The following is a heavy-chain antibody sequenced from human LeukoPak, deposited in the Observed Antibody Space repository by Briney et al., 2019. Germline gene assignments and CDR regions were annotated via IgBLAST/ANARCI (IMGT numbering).Heavy chain of an antibody. CDR3: ARDLSGYFDY. D-gene: IGHD3-22*01. Sequence: GGSLRLSCAASGFTFSSYSMNWVRQAPGRGLEWVSSISSSSSYIYYADSVKGRFTISRDNAKNSLYLQMNSLRAEDTAVYYCARDLSGYFDYWGQGTLVTVSS. V-gene: IGHV3-21*01. CDR1: GFTFSSYS. J-gene: IGHJ4*02. CDR2: ISSSSSYI.